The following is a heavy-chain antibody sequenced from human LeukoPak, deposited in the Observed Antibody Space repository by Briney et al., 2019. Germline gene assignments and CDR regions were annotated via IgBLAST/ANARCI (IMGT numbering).Heavy chain of an antibody. CDR3: GRGDTVPPGPFDP. CDR1: GFTFSSIA. Sequence: PGGSLRLSCAASGFTFSSIAMTWVRQAPGKGLEWVSTIRSNGETTYNADSVKGRFTISRDNSKKTLYLQLNSLRVEDTAVYYCGRGDTVPPGPFDPWGGGTLVTVSS. V-gene: IGHV3-23*01. D-gene: IGHD4-11*01. J-gene: IGHJ5*02. CDR2: IRSNGETT.